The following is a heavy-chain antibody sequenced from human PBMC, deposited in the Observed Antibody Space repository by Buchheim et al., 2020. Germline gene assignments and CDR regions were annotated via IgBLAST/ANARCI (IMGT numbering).Heavy chain of an antibody. V-gene: IGHV3-30*18. J-gene: IGHJ4*02. CDR2: ISFDGSNK. Sequence: QVQLVESGGGVVQPGRSLRLSCAASGFTFSNYDMHWVRQAPGKGLEWVAVISFDGSNKDYADSVKGRFTISRDNSTNTLYLQMNSLRAEDTAVYYCAKGRNWNDVLIDYWGQGTL. D-gene: IGHD1-1*01. CDR1: GFTFSNYD. CDR3: AKGRNWNDVLIDY.